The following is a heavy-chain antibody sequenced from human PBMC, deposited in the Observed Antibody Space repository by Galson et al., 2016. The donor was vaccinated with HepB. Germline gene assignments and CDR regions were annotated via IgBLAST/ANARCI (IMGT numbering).Heavy chain of an antibody. CDR1: GGTFSSYA. V-gene: IGHV1-69*13. Sequence: SVKVSCKASGGTFSSYAINWVRQAPGQGLKWMGGIIPIFGTPNYAQKFQGRVTIIADESTSTAYMELSSLRSEDTAMYYCARVRDGYNSYFYYGMDVWGQGTTVTVSS. J-gene: IGHJ6*02. CDR2: IIPIFGTP. D-gene: IGHD5-24*01. CDR3: ARVRDGYNSYFYYGMDV.